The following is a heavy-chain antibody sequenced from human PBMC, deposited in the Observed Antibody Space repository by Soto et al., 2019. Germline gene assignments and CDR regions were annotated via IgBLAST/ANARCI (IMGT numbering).Heavy chain of an antibody. D-gene: IGHD2-21*01. CDR1: GFTFSSYW. CDR3: ARDERRHMGAFDI. J-gene: IGHJ3*02. CDR2: MNSDGSST. Sequence: EVQLVESGGGLVQPGGSLRLSCAASGFTFSSYWMHWVRQAPGKGLVWVSRMNSDGSSTSYADSVKGRFTISRDNAKNTLYLQMNSLRAEDTAVYYCARDERRHMGAFDIWGQGTMVTVSS. V-gene: IGHV3-74*01.